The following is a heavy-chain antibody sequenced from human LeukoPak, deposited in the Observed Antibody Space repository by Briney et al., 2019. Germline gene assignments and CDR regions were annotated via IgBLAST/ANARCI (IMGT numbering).Heavy chain of an antibody. Sequence: GASVKVSCKASGGTFSSYAISWVRQAPGQGLEWMGGIIPIFGTANYAQKFQGRVTITADESTSTAYMELSSLRSEDTAVYYCARAEGYCSSTSCPHHYYYYGMDVWGQGTTVTVSS. CDR3: ARAEGYCSSTSCPHHYYYYGMDV. CDR1: GGTFSSYA. D-gene: IGHD2-2*01. CDR2: IIPIFGTA. J-gene: IGHJ6*02. V-gene: IGHV1-69*13.